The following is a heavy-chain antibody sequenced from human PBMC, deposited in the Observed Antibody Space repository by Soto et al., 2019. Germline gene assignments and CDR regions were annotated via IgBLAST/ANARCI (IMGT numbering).Heavy chain of an antibody. CDR3: AKSGSYVGSSIDY. Sequence: PGGSLRLSCAASGFSFSSKAMNWVRQAPGKGLEWVSTISAGAGSTHYADSVKGRFTISRDNSKNTLYLQMNSLRVGDTAVYYCAKSGSYVGSSIDYWGQGTLVTVSS. D-gene: IGHD6-25*01. V-gene: IGHV3-23*01. CDR2: ISAGAGST. CDR1: GFSFSSKA. J-gene: IGHJ4*02.